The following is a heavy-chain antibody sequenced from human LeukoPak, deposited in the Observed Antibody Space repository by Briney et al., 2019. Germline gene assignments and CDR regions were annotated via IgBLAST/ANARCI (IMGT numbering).Heavy chain of an antibody. V-gene: IGHV3-30*03. D-gene: IGHD7-27*01. CDR3: ARDAGTWGYGYSFDY. CDR2: ISHDGTNE. J-gene: IGHJ4*02. CDR1: GFSFSSYG. Sequence: PGGSLRLSCAASGFSFSSYGMHWVRQAPGKGLEWVAVISHDGTNEYYADSVKGRFTISRDNSKNTLYLQLNSLRTEDTAVYYCARDAGTWGYGYSFDYWGQGTLVSVSS.